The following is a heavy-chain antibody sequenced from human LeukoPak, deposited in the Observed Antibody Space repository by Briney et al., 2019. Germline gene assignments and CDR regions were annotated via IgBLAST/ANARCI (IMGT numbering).Heavy chain of an antibody. CDR1: GGSIRSSSYY. V-gene: IGHV4-39*07. Sequence: SETLSLTCTVSGGSIRSSSYYWGWIRQPPGKGLEWIGSIYYSGSTYYNPSLTSRVTMSLDRAKNLLSLNLNSVTAADTAVYYCSRENGAFSPFGYWGQGILVTV. J-gene: IGHJ4*02. D-gene: IGHD2-8*01. CDR3: SRENGAFSPFGY. CDR2: IYYSGST.